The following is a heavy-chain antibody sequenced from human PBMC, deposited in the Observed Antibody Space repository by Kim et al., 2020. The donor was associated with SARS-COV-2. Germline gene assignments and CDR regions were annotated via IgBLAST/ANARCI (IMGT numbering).Heavy chain of an antibody. D-gene: IGHD3-22*01. CDR3: ARGGYYYDSSGLGYFDY. CDR2: INHSGST. J-gene: IGHJ4*02. V-gene: IGHV4-34*01. Sequence: SETLSLTCAVYGGSFSGYYWSWIRQPPGKGLEWIGEINHSGSTNYNPSLKSRVTISVDTSKNQFSLKLSSVTAADTAVYYCARGGYYYDSSGLGYFDYWGQGTLVTVSS. CDR1: GGSFSGYY.